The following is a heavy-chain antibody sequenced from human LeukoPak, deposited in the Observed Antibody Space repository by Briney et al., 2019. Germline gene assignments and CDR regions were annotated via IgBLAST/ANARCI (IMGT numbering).Heavy chain of an antibody. CDR3: AKAWTWEPRDCDAFDI. Sequence: GGSLRLSCAASGFTFSSYAMSWVRQAPGKGLEWVSAISGSGGSTYYADSVKSRFTISRDNSKNTLYLQMNSLRAEDTAVYYCAKAWTWEPRDCDAFDIWGQGTMVTVSS. D-gene: IGHD1-26*01. CDR2: ISGSGGST. J-gene: IGHJ3*02. CDR1: GFTFSSYA. V-gene: IGHV3-23*01.